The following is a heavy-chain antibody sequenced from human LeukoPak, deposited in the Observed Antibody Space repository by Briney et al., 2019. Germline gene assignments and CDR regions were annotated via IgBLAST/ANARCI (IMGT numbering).Heavy chain of an antibody. Sequence: SVEVSCKASGGTFSSYAISWVRQAPGQGLEWMGGIITIFGTANYAQKFQGRVTITADESTSTAYMELSSLRSEDTAVYYCARVLYCSSTSCYKWGGYMDVWGKGTTVTVSS. V-gene: IGHV1-69*01. CDR3: ARVLYCSSTSCYKWGGYMDV. CDR1: GGTFSSYA. CDR2: IITIFGTA. D-gene: IGHD2-2*02. J-gene: IGHJ6*03.